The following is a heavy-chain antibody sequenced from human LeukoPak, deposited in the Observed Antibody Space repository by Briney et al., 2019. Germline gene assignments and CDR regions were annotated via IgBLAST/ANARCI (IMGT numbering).Heavy chain of an antibody. J-gene: IGHJ4*02. CDR3: ARGSIDSGSFDY. Sequence: PSETLFLTCTVSGGSISSYYWSWIRQPPGKGLEWIGYIYYSGSTNYNPSLKSRVTISVDTSKNQFSLKLSSVTAADTAVYYCARGSIDSGSFDYWGQGTLVTVSS. D-gene: IGHD3-10*01. CDR2: IYYSGST. CDR1: GGSISSYY. V-gene: IGHV4-59*01.